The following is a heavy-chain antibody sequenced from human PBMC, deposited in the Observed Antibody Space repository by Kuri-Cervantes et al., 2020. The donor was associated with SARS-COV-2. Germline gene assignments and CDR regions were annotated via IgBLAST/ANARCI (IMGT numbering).Heavy chain of an antibody. V-gene: IGHV4-61*01. Sequence: SEPLSLTCTLSGASMSDPMSHYYWNWIRLTPGKGLEWIGYIFHTGSNSQNPSLKSRVTISLDTSKNQFSLSLNAVTPADTAVYYCATKLFGEHWFDPWGQGILVTVSS. CDR1: GASMSDPMSHYY. J-gene: IGHJ5*02. CDR3: ATKLFGEHWFDP. CDR2: IFHTGSN. D-gene: IGHD3-10*01.